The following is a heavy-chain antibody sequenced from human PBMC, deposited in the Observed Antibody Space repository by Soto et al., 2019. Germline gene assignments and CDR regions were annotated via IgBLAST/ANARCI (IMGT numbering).Heavy chain of an antibody. J-gene: IGHJ4*02. D-gene: IGHD1-26*01. CDR2: ISYDGSNK. CDR1: GFTFSSYG. Sequence: GGSLRLSCAASGFTFSSYGMHWVRQAPGKGLEWVAVISYDGSNKYYADSVKGRFTISRDNSKNTLYLQMNSLRAEDTAVYYCAKFRFSGSYSYYDYWGQRTLVTVSS. V-gene: IGHV3-30*18. CDR3: AKFRFSGSYSYYDY.